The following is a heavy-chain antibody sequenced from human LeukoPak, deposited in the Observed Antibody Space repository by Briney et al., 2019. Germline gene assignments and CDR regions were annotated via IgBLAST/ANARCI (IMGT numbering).Heavy chain of an antibody. CDR1: GYTFTDYY. CDR2: VDPEDGET. Sequence: GATVKISCKASGYTFTDYYMHWVQQAPGRGLEWMGRVDPEDGETIYAEKFQGRVTITADTSTDTAYMELSSLRSEDTAVYYCATATPFWSGPQDAFDIWGQGTMVTVSS. V-gene: IGHV1-69-2*01. J-gene: IGHJ3*02. D-gene: IGHD3-3*01. CDR3: ATATPFWSGPQDAFDI.